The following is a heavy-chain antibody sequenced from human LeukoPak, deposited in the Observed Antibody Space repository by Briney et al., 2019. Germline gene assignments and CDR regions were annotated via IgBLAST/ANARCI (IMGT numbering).Heavy chain of an antibody. D-gene: IGHD4-23*01. V-gene: IGHV3-11*05. Sequence: GRSLRLSCAASGFTFSDYYMTWIRQDPVKWLECVSYISSSSSYTKYADSVKGRFTICRDNAKNSLYLQMNNLRAEDTAVYYCARDRTTVATSGAFDIWGQGTMVTVSS. CDR2: ISSSSSYT. J-gene: IGHJ3*02. CDR3: ARDRTTVATSGAFDI. CDR1: GFTFSDYY.